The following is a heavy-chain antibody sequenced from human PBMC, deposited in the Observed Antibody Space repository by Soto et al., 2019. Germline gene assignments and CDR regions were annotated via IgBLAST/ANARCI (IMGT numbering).Heavy chain of an antibody. CDR2: IIPILGIA. D-gene: IGHD2-2*01. V-gene: IGHV1-69*08. Sequence: QVQLVQSGAEVKKPGSSVKVSCKASGGTFSSYTISWVRQAPGQGLEWMGRIIPILGIANYAQKFQGRVTITADNSTSTASMELSRLRSEDTAVYYCAGDCRRTSCYAYPWGQGTLVTVSS. CDR1: GGTFSSYT. CDR3: AGDCRRTSCYAYP. J-gene: IGHJ5*02.